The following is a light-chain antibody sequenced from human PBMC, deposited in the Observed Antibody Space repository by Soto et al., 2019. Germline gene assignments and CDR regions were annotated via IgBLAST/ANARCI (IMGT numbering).Light chain of an antibody. J-gene: IGKJ1*01. CDR2: AAS. Sequence: DIQMTQSPSSLSASAGDRVTITCRASQGIRKDLGWYQQKPGKAPKRLIYAASSLQSGVPSRFSCSGSGTEFTLTISSLQPEDIATYYCLQHNVYPRTFGQGTKVDIK. CDR1: QGIRKD. V-gene: IGKV1-17*01. CDR3: LQHNVYPRT.